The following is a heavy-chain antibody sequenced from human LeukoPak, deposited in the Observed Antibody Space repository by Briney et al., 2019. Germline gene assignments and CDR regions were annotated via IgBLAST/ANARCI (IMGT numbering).Heavy chain of an antibody. CDR3: ARDRSGSSSWDDAFDI. V-gene: IGHV4-59*12. D-gene: IGHD6-13*01. Sequence: SETLSLTCTVSGGSISTYYWSWIRQPPGKGLEWIGYIYYSGSINYNPSLKSRVTISVDTSKNQFSLKLSSVTAADTAVYYCARDRSGSSSWDDAFDIWGQGTMVTVSS. CDR2: IYYSGSI. J-gene: IGHJ3*02. CDR1: GGSISTYY.